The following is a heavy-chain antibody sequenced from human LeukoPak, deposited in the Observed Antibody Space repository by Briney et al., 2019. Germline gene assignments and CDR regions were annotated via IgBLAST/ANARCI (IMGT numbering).Heavy chain of an antibody. CDR1: GVSVSDYY. CDR3: ARIRCGRDQARCYNH. CDR2: VSPGGYT. Sequence: PSETLSLTCAVSGVSVSDYYWSWIRQSPEKGLEWIGEVSPGGYTTYNPSLRSRVIISEDTSENQLSLNVTSVTAADTALYYCARIRCGRDQARCYNHWAQGSLVTVSS. D-gene: IGHD2-21*01. V-gene: IGHV4-34*01. J-gene: IGHJ5*02.